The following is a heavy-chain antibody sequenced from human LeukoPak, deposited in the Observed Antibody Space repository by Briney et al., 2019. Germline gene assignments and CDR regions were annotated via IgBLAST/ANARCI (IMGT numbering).Heavy chain of an antibody. CDR2: IWYDGSNK. CDR3: AKGRCSGVGCDSFHS. V-gene: IGHV3-33*06. CDR1: GFTFSSYG. J-gene: IGHJ4*02. D-gene: IGHD2-15*01. Sequence: QPGRSLRLSCAASGFTFSSYGMHWVRQAPGKGLEWVAVIWYDGSNKYYADSVKGRFTISRDNSKNTLYLQMNNLKVEDTAVYYCAKGRCSGVGCDSFHSWGQGALVTVSS.